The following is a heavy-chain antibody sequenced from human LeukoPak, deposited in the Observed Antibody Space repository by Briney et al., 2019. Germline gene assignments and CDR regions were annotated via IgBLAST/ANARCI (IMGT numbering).Heavy chain of an antibody. V-gene: IGHV5-51*03. Sequence: PGESLKISCKGSGYSFTSYWIGWVRQMPGKGLEWMGIIYPGDSDTRYSPSFQGQVTISADKSISTAYQQWSSLKASDTAMYYCARPRLQDIAGGAFDIWGQGTMVTVSS. CDR3: ARPRLQDIAGGAFDI. D-gene: IGHD5-12*01. CDR1: GYSFTSYW. CDR2: IYPGDSDT. J-gene: IGHJ3*02.